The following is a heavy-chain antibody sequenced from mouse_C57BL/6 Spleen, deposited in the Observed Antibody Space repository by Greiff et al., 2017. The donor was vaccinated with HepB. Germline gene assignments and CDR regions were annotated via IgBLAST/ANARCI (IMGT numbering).Heavy chain of an antibody. CDR3: ARGWYFDV. V-gene: IGHV1-4*01. Sequence: QVHVKQSGAELARPGASVKMSCKASGYTFTSYTMHWVKQRPGQGLEWIGYINPSSGYTKYNQKFKDKATLTADKSSSTAYMQLSSLTSEDSAVYYCARGWYFDVWGTGTTVTVSS. CDR1: GYTFTSYT. J-gene: IGHJ1*03. CDR2: INPSSGYT.